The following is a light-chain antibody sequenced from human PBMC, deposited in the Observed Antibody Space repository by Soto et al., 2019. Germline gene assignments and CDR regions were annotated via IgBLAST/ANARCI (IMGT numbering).Light chain of an antibody. J-gene: IGKJ1*01. CDR2: GAS. CDR3: QQYNNWPPWG. CDR1: QSVSSN. Sequence: EIVMTQSPATLSVSPGERATLSCRASQSVSSNLAWYQQKPGQAPRLLIYGASTRATGIPARFSGSGSGTEFTLTISSLQSEDFAFYYCQQYNNWPPWGFGQGTKVDIK. V-gene: IGKV3-15*01.